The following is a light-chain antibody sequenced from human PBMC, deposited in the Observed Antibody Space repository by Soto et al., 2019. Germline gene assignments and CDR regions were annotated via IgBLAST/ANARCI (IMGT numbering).Light chain of an antibody. J-gene: IGKJ1*01. CDR1: QSVSSS. Sequence: EIVLTQSPATLSLSPGERATLSCRASQSVSSSLAWYQQKPGQAPRLLIYGASNRATGIPARFSGSGSGTDFTPTISSLEPEDFAVYYCQQRRATVGQGTKVEIK. CDR3: QQRRAT. V-gene: IGKV3-11*01. CDR2: GAS.